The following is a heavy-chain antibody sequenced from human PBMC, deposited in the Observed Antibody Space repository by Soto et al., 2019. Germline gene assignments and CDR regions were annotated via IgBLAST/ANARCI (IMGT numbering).Heavy chain of an antibody. CDR1: GFTFSSYA. D-gene: IGHD2-2*01. CDR3: AKPLGYCSSTSCYGHYYYYYMDV. CDR2: ISGSGGST. Sequence: VQLLESGGGLVQPGGSLRLSCAASGFTFSSYAMSWVRQAPGKGLEWVSAISGSGGSTYYADSVKGRFTISRDNSKNTLYLQMNSLRAEDTAVYYCAKPLGYCSSTSCYGHYYYYYMDVWGKGTTVTVSS. J-gene: IGHJ6*03. V-gene: IGHV3-23*01.